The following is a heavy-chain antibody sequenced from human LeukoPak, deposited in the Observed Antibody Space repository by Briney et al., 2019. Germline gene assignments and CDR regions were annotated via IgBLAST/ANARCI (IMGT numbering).Heavy chain of an antibody. CDR1: AFSFSKFA. J-gene: IGHJ3*01. Sequence: GESLSLSCAASAFSFSKFALIWVRQAPGKGLEWVSAITANGGYTLYADAVKGRFTVSRDNSKNTLYLQINSPRPEDTAMYYCAKDPNGYYIGAFDFWGQGTMVTVSS. CDR3: AKDPNGYYIGAFDF. D-gene: IGHD4-17*01. V-gene: IGHV3-23*01. CDR2: ITANGGYT.